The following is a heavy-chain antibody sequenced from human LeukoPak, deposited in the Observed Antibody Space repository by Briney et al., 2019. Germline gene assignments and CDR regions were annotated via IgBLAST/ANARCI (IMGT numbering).Heavy chain of an antibody. V-gene: IGHV4-30-2*01. J-gene: IGHJ4*02. Sequence: SETLSLTCTVSGGSISSGGYSWSWIRQPPGKGLEWIGYIYHSGSTYYNPSPKSRVTISVDTSKNQFSLKLSSVTAADTAVYYCARGRWELPHFDYWGQGTLVTVSS. CDR2: IYHSGST. D-gene: IGHD1-26*01. CDR1: GGSISSGGYS. CDR3: ARGRWELPHFDY.